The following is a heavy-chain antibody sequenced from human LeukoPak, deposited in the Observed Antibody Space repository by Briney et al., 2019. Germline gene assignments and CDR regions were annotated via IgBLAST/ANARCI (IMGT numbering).Heavy chain of an antibody. CDR3: ARGPVIVGAVWFDY. D-gene: IGHD1-26*01. CDR1: GGSISSSSYY. Sequence: PSETLSLTCTVSGGSISSSSYYWSWIRQPPGKGLEWIGSIYYSGSTYYNPSLKSRVTISVDTSKNQFSLKLSSVTAADTAVYYCARGPVIVGAVWFDYWGQGTLVTVSS. J-gene: IGHJ4*02. CDR2: IYYSGST. V-gene: IGHV4-39*07.